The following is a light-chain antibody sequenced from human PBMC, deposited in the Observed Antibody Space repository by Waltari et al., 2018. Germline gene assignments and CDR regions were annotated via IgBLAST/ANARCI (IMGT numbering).Light chain of an antibody. J-gene: IGKJ1*01. CDR1: QGISSW. V-gene: IGKV1-12*02. CDR3: QQANSFPWT. CDR2: AAS. Sequence: DIQMTQSPSSVSASVGDRVTITCRASQGISSWLALYQQKPGKAPKLLIYAASSVQSGVPSRFSGSGSGTDFTLTISSLQPEDFATYYCQQANSFPWTFGQGTKVEIK.